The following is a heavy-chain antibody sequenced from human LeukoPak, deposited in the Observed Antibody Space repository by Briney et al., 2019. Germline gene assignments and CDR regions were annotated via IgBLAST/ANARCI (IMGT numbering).Heavy chain of an antibody. J-gene: IGHJ5*02. Sequence: ASVKVSCKASGYTFTSYDINWVRQATGQGLEWMGWMNPNSGNTGYAQKFQGRVTITRNTSISTAYMELSSLRSEDTAVYYCARVGVYCGGDCYSGWFDPWGQGTLVTVSS. CDR1: GYTFTSYD. D-gene: IGHD2-21*01. CDR3: ARVGVYCGGDCYSGWFDP. CDR2: MNPNSGNT. V-gene: IGHV1-8*03.